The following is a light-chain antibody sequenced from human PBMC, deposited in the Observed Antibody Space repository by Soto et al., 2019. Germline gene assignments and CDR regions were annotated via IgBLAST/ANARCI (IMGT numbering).Light chain of an antibody. Sequence: EIVLTQSPGTLSLSPGERATLSCRASQSVSSSYLAWYQQKPGQAPRLLIYGAYSRATGIPDRFSGSGSGTDFTLTIPRLEPEDFAVYYCQHYRTSFGGGTKVEIK. CDR2: GAY. CDR1: QSVSSSY. V-gene: IGKV3-20*01. CDR3: QHYRTS. J-gene: IGKJ4*01.